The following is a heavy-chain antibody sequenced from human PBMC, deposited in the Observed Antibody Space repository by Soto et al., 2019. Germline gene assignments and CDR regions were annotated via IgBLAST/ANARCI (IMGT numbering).Heavy chain of an antibody. V-gene: IGHV4-61*01. Sequence: QVQLQESGPGLVKPSETLSLTCTVSGGSVSSGNYYWSWIRQPPGKGLEWIGYIYYSGSTNHNPSLKNRVTISIEKSNKQFSLKLNSVTAADTAVYYCAREFSYFDHWCQGTLVTVSS. CDR1: GGSVSSGNYY. CDR3: AREFSYFDH. J-gene: IGHJ4*02. CDR2: IYYSGST.